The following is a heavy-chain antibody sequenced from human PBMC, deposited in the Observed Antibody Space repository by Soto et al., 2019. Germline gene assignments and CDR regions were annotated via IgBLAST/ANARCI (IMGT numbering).Heavy chain of an antibody. J-gene: IGHJ4*02. CDR1: GFTFSRYW. D-gene: IGHD1-26*01. CDR2: TNTDGSGT. Sequence: PGGSLRLSCAASGFTFSRYWMHWVRRAPGKGPVWVSRTNTDGSGTSYADFVAGRFTISRDNAKDTLYLQMNSLTAEDTAVYYCARDDPGVGIDYWGQGTLVTVSS. V-gene: IGHV3-74*01. CDR3: ARDDPGVGIDY.